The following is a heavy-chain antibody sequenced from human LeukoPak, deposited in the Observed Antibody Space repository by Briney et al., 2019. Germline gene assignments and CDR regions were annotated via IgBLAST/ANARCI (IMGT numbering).Heavy chain of an antibody. CDR3: ARSIEQQLARNYYGMDV. D-gene: IGHD6-13*01. CDR2: IIPIFGTA. J-gene: IGHJ6*02. CDR1: GGTFISYA. Sequence: GASVKVSCKASGGTFISYAISWVRQAPGQGLEWMGGIIPIFGTANYAQKFQGRVTITADESTSTAYMELSSLRSEDTAVYYCARSIEQQLARNYYGMDVWGQGTTVTVSS. V-gene: IGHV1-69*01.